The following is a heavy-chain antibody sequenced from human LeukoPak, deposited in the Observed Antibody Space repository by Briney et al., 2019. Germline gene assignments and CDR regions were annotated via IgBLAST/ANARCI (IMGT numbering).Heavy chain of an antibody. J-gene: IGHJ4*02. Sequence: QSGGSLRLSCAASGFTFSSYAMSWVRQAPGKGLEWLSDISGSAAYRDYADSVEGRFTISRDNSQNTLYLQMNSLRAEDTALYYCAQGAHSSGPYSVPTYWGQGTLVTVSS. D-gene: IGHD3-10*01. V-gene: IGHV3-23*01. CDR2: ISGSAAYR. CDR3: AQGAHSSGPYSVPTY. CDR1: GFTFSSYA.